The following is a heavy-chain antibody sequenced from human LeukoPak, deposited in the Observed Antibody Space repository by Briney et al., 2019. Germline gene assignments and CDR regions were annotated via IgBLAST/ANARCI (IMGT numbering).Heavy chain of an antibody. CDR3: ARVLDSGGYYYSDAVYFDY. J-gene: IGHJ4*02. D-gene: IGHD3-22*01. CDR2: IYYSGST. V-gene: IGHV4-59*01. Sequence: PSETLSLTCTVSGGSISSYYWSWIRQPPGKGLEWIGYIYYSGSTNYNPSLKSRVTISVDTSKNQFSLKLSSVTAADTAVYYCARVLDSGGYYYSDAVYFDYWGQGTLVTVSS. CDR1: GGSISSYY.